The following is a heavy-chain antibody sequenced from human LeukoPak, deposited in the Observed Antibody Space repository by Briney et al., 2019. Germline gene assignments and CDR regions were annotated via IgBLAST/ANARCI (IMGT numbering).Heavy chain of an antibody. Sequence: GGSLRLSCVASGLTFTNYAMSPVRQAPGKGLESVSTISGSASDTHYADSVKGRFTISRDNSKNTLYLHMDSQRADDTAVYYCAKDGEDWGQGTLVTVSS. CDR2: ISGSASDT. CDR3: AKDGED. D-gene: IGHD2-21*01. CDR1: GLTFTNYA. J-gene: IGHJ4*02. V-gene: IGHV3-23*01.